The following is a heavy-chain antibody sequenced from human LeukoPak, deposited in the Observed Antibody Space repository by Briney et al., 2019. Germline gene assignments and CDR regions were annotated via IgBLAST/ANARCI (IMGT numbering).Heavy chain of an antibody. J-gene: IGHJ3*02. D-gene: IGHD3-9*01. V-gene: IGHV4-59*01. CDR1: GGSISSYY. CDR3: ARGRERCFDWAGAFDI. CDR2: IYYSGST. Sequence: PSETLSLTCTVSGGSISSYYWSWIRQPPGKGLEWIGYIYYSGSTNYNPSLKSRVTISLDTSKNQFSLKLSSVTAADTAVFYCARGRERCFDWAGAFDIWGQGTMVTVSS.